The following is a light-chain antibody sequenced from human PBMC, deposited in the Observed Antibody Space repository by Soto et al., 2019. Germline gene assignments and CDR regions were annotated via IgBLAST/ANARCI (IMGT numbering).Light chain of an antibody. J-gene: IGKJ1*01. V-gene: IGKV1-5*01. CDR1: QSISSW. CDR3: QQYNSYSPIT. Sequence: DIPMTQSPSTLSASVGDRVTITCRASQSISSWLAWYQQKPGKAPKLLIYDASSLESGVPSRFSGSGSGTEFTLTISSLQPDDFATYYCQQYNSYSPITFGQGTKVDIK. CDR2: DAS.